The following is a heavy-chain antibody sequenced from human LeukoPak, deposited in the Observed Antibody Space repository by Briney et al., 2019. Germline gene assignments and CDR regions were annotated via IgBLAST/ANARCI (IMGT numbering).Heavy chain of an antibody. CDR1: GGSISSNNHY. Sequence: SETLSLTCTVSGGSISSNNHYWGWIRQPPGKGLEWIGSVFYSGSTYYNPSLKSRVTISVDTSKHQLSLKLSSVTAADTAVYYCARGWEVRYSSSWPNFDYWGQGTLVTVSS. CDR2: VFYSGST. CDR3: ARGWEVRYSSSWPNFDY. J-gene: IGHJ4*02. D-gene: IGHD6-13*01. V-gene: IGHV4-39*07.